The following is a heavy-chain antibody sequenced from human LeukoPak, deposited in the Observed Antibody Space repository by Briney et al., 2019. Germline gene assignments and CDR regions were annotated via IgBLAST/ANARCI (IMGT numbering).Heavy chain of an antibody. CDR2: IYYSGSGST. D-gene: IGHD6-25*01. Sequence: ETLSLSCTVSGGSISSFSYYWVWIRQPPGKGLEWIGSIYYSGSGSTYYNPSLKSRVTISVDTSKNQFSLKLSSVTAADTAVYYCARTPVSGDAFDIWGQGTMVTVSS. CDR3: ARTPVSGDAFDI. CDR1: GGSISSFSYY. V-gene: IGHV4-39*07. J-gene: IGHJ3*02.